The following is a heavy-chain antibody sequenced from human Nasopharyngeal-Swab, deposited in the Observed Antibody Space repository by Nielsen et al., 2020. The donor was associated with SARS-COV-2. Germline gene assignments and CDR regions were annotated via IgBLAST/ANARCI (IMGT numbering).Heavy chain of an antibody. CDR3: ARTPVTYYYYGMDV. J-gene: IGHJ6*02. D-gene: IGHD5-18*01. Sequence: ASVKVSCKASGYTFTSYAMNWVRQAPGQGLEWMGWINTNTENPTYAQGFTGRFVFSSDTSVSTAYLQISSLKAEDTAVYYCARTPVTYYYYGMDVWGQGTTVTVSS. CDR1: GYTFTSYA. V-gene: IGHV7-4-1*02. CDR2: INTNTENP.